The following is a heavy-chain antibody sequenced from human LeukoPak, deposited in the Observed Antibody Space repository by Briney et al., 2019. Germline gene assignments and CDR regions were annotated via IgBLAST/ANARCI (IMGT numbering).Heavy chain of an antibody. CDR3: AKPPEMATIMGYFDY. Sequence: GGSLRLSCAASGFTLSSYGMHWVRQAPGKGLEWVAVISYDGSNKYYADSVKGRFTISRDNSKNTLYLQMNSLRAEDTAVYYCAKPPEMATIMGYFDYWGQGTLVTVSS. CDR2: ISYDGSNK. J-gene: IGHJ4*02. V-gene: IGHV3-30*18. D-gene: IGHD5-24*01. CDR1: GFTLSSYG.